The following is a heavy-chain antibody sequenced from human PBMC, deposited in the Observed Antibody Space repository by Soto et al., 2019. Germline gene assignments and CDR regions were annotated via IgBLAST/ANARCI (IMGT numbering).Heavy chain of an antibody. V-gene: IGHV3-9*01. CDR3: AKDSPLYYYDIWGAFDI. Sequence: EVQLVESGGGLVQPGRSLRLSCAASGFTFDDYAMHWVRQAPGKGLECVSGISWNSGSIGYADSVKGRFTISRDNAKNSLYLQMNSLRAEDTALYYCAKDSPLYYYDIWGAFDIWGQGTMVTVSS. D-gene: IGHD3-22*01. J-gene: IGHJ3*02. CDR1: GFTFDDYA. CDR2: ISWNSGSI.